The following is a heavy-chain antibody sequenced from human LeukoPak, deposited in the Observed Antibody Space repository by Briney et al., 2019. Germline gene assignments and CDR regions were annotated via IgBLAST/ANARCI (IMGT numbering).Heavy chain of an antibody. V-gene: IGHV4-38-2*02. Sequence: PSETLSLTCTVSDSSINTAYYWGWIRQPPGKGLEWIGNIYHSGSTYYNPSLKSRVTISVDTSKNHFSLRLSSATAADTAVYYCARGLMITFGGVIRGFDPWAREPRSPSPQ. CDR3: ARGLMITFGGVIRGFDP. D-gene: IGHD3-16*02. CDR1: DSSINTAYY. J-gene: IGHJ5*02. CDR2: IYHSGST.